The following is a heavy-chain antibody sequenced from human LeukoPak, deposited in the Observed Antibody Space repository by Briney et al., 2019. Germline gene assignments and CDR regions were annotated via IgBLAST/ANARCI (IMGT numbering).Heavy chain of an antibody. D-gene: IGHD3-10*01. CDR1: GGTFNNYA. V-gene: IGHV1-18*01. CDR2: ISAYNGNT. Sequence: GASVKVSCKASGGTFNNYAINWVRQAPGQGLEWMGWISAYNGNTNYAQKLQGRVTMTTDTSTSTAYMELRSLRSDDTAVYYCARDGYYYGSGSYDAFDIWGQGTMVTVSS. CDR3: ARDGYYYGSGSYDAFDI. J-gene: IGHJ3*02.